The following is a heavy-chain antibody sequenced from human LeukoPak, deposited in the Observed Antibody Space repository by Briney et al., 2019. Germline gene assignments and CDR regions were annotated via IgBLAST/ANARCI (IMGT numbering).Heavy chain of an antibody. CDR2: IYYSGST. Sequence: SETLSLTCTVSGGSISSSSYYWGWIRQPPGKGLEWIGSIYYSGSTYYNPSLKSRVTISVDTSKNQFSLRLSSVTAADTAVYYCARHVSVAVTNFFDYWGQGTLVTVSS. V-gene: IGHV4-39*01. J-gene: IGHJ4*02. CDR1: GGSISSSSYY. CDR3: ARHVSVAVTNFFDY. D-gene: IGHD6-19*01.